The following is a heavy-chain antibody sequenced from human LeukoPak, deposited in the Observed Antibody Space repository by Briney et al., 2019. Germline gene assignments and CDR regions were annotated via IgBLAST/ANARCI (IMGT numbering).Heavy chain of an antibody. Sequence: GGSLRLSCTAFGFRFSDYDITWIRQAPGKGLEWVSRILSSGTTIYHADSVKGRFTISRDNAKNSVFLQMNSLRADDTALYYCARDPRGDRAFDIWGLGTMVTVSS. CDR1: GFRFSDYD. CDR2: ILSSGTTI. J-gene: IGHJ3*02. D-gene: IGHD3-10*01. V-gene: IGHV3-11*01. CDR3: ARDPRGDRAFDI.